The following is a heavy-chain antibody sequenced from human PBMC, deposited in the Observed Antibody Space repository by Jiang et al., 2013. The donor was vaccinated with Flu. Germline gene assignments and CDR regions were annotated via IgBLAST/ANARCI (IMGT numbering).Heavy chain of an antibody. CDR3: ARGKGSIDFDY. CDR1: GGSISSYH. Sequence: GLVKPSETLSLTCTVSGGSISSYHWSWIRQPPGKGLEWIGYIYYSGSTNYNPSLKSRVTISVDTSKNQFSLKLSSVTAADTAVYYCARGKGSIDFDYWGQGTLVTVSS. D-gene: IGHD6-6*01. V-gene: IGHV4-59*01. J-gene: IGHJ4*02. CDR2: IYYSGST.